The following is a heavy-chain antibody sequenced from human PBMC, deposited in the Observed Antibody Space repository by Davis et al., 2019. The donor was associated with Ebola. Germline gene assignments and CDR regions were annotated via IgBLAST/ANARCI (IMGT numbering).Heavy chain of an antibody. D-gene: IGHD2/OR15-2a*01. V-gene: IGHV3-23*01. CDR3: AKGGARYFYHYYGMDV. J-gene: IGHJ6*02. CDR1: GFTFSTYA. Sequence: GGSLRLSCAAPGFTFSTYAMSWVRQAPGKGLEWVSGISGSGATTYYADSVKGRFTISRDNSKNTLYLQMNSLRADDTALYYCAKGGARYFYHYYGMDVWGQGTTVTVSS. CDR2: ISGSGATT.